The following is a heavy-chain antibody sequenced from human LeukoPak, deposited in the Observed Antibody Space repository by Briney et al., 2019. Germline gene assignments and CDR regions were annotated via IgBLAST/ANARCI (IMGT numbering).Heavy chain of an antibody. CDR1: GFTVSSNF. D-gene: IGHD1/OR15-1a*01. CDR2: IYSGGTT. V-gene: IGHV3-53*01. J-gene: IGHJ6*03. Sequence: GGSLRLSCAASGFTVSSNFMSWVRQAPGKGPEWVSVIYSGGTTYYADSVKGRFTISRDNSKNTLYLQMNSLRAEDTAVYYCARDGYGNSYMDVWGKGTTVTVSS. CDR3: ARDGYGNSYMDV.